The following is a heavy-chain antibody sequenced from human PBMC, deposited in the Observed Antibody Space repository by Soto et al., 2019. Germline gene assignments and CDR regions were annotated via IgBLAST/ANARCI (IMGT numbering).Heavy chain of an antibody. J-gene: IGHJ4*02. Sequence: GGSLRLSCAASGFTFSSYSMNWVRQAPGKGLEWVSYISSSSSTIYYADSVKGRFTISRDNAKNSLYLQMNSLRAEDTAVYYCARGVKVDYFDYWGQGTLVTVSS. CDR2: ISSSSSTI. V-gene: IGHV3-48*01. CDR1: GFTFSSYS. CDR3: ARGVKVDYFDY.